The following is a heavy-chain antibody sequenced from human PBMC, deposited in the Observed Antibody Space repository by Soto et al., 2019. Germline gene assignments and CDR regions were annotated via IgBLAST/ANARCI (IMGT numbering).Heavy chain of an antibody. CDR1: GFTFSNFW. V-gene: IGHV3-9*01. D-gene: IGHD2-8*02. CDR2: ISWNSGSI. J-gene: IGHJ3*02. Sequence: HPGGSLRLSCAGSGFTFSNFWMHWVRQAPGKGLEWVSGISWNSGSIGYADSVKGRFTISRDNAKNSLYLQMNSLRAEDTALYYCAKDISRFLGRGDYWVDAFDIWGQGTMVTVSS. CDR3: AKDISRFLGRGDYWVDAFDI.